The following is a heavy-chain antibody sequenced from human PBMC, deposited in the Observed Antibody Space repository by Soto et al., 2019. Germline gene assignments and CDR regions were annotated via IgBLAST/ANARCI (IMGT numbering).Heavy chain of an antibody. CDR1: GYTFSSYA. Sequence: ASVKVSCKASGYTFSSYAMHWVRQAPGQRPEWMGWINTGNGNTKYSEKFQGRATITRDTSASTAYMELSSLGSDDTAVYHCARAGEDCSTARCYMIYYWGQGTQVTVPS. J-gene: IGHJ4*02. CDR2: INTGNGNT. D-gene: IGHD2-2*02. V-gene: IGHV1-3*04. CDR3: ARAGEDCSTARCYMIYY.